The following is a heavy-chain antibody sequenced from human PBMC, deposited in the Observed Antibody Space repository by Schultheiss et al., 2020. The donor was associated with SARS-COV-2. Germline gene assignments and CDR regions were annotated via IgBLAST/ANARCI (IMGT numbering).Heavy chain of an antibody. CDR1: GFTFSSYA. D-gene: IGHD2-2*01. CDR3: AREAGYCSSTSCYFSLNV. CDR2: ISSSSSYI. J-gene: IGHJ6*04. Sequence: GGSLRLSCAASGFTFSSYAMHWVRQAPGKGLEWVSSISSSSSYIYYADSVKGRFTISRDNAKNSLYLQMNSLRAEDTAVYYCAREAGYCSSTSCYFSLNVWGKGTTVTVSS. V-gene: IGHV3-21*01.